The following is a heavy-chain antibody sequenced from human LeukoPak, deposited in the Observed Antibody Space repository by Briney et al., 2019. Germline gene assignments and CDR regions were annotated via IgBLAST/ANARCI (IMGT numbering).Heavy chain of an antibody. CDR1: GFTFSGSA. CDR3: TTGYSSILYYFDY. Sequence: GGSLKLSCAASGFTFSGSAIHWVRQASGKGLEWVGRIRSKANSYATEYAASVKGRFTITRDESKNTAYLQMNSLKTEDTAVYYCTTGYSSILYYFDYWGQGTLVTVSS. CDR2: IRSKANSYAT. J-gene: IGHJ4*02. V-gene: IGHV3-73*01. D-gene: IGHD6-13*01.